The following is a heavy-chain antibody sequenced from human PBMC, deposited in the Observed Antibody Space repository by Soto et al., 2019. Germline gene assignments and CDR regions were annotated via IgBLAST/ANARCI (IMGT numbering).Heavy chain of an antibody. CDR2: IPQDGVDG. CDR1: GFTFSMYS. D-gene: IGHD2-21*02. J-gene: IGHJ6*04. V-gene: IGHV3-7*01. Sequence: DVKLVESGGGLVQPGDSLRLSCEVSGFTFSMYSMSWVRQSPGKGLEWVDKIPQDGVDGHYADSVKARFTISRDKVKNSLYLKLNNRGAENTAFYYCARDRLILPAHDFFYGSDVWGRGATVTVSS. CDR3: ARDRLILPAHDFFYGSDV.